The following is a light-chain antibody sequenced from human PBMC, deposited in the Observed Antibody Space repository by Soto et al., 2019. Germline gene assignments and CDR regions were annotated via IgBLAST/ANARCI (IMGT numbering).Light chain of an antibody. CDR2: ATS. V-gene: IGKV3-15*01. CDR3: LQDHEHLT. CDR1: QSVSSN. J-gene: IGKJ4*01. Sequence: EIVMTQSPATLSLSPGERASLSCRASQSVSSNLAWYRQKPGQTPRLLIYATSTRATGIPARFSGSGSGTEFTLTISSLQSEDSASYYCLQDHEHLTFGGGTKVDIK.